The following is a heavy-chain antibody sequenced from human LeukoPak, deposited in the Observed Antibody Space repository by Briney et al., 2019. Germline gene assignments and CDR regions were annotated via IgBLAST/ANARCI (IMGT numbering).Heavy chain of an antibody. CDR3: ARTGDTTFYYHYFDY. CDR2: MNPSVGG. J-gene: IGHJ4*02. V-gene: IGHV4-34*01. Sequence: SETLSLTCAVYGGSFSAHYWSWIRQTPGKGLEWIGDMNPSVGGNYNPSLRSRVAISLDTSMNQFSLRLDSVPAADTAVYFCARTGDTTFYYHYFDYWSPGALVTVSS. D-gene: IGHD2/OR15-2a*01. CDR1: GGSFSAHY.